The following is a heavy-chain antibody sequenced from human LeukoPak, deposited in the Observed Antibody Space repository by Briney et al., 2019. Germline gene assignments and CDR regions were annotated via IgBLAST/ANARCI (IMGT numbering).Heavy chain of an antibody. CDR3: AREDVDTAMASDY. CDR1: GFTFGDYA. V-gene: IGHV3-49*04. CDR2: IRSKAYGGTT. D-gene: IGHD5-18*01. J-gene: IGHJ4*02. Sequence: GGSLRLSCTASGFTFGDYAMSWVRQAPGKGLEWVGFIRSKAYGGTTEYAASVKGRFTISRDDSKSIAYLQMNSLRAEDTAVYYCAREDVDTAMASDYWGQGTLVTVSS.